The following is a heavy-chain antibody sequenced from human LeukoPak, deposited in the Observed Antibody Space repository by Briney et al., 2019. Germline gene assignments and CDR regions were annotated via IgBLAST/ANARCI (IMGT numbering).Heavy chain of an antibody. J-gene: IGHJ4*02. Sequence: GGSLRLSCAASGFTFSSNWLHWVRQAPGKGLVWVSHINSDGSSTNYADSVKGRFTISRDNAKNTLYLQMNSLRAEDTAVYYCARALGSPLDYWGQGTLVTVSS. V-gene: IGHV3-74*01. CDR2: INSDGSST. CDR1: GFTFSSNW. D-gene: IGHD1-26*01. CDR3: ARALGSPLDY.